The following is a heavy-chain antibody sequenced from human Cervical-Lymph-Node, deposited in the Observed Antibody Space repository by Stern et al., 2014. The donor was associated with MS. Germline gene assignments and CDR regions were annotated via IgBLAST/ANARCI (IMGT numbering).Heavy chain of an antibody. CDR1: GGTFNVYA. CDR3: ARDGRHRDNYGLDV. Sequence: QVQLVQSGAEVKKPGSSVKVSCQASGGTFNVYAINWLRQAPGQGLEWMGGILPIFGTANYAQKFQGRVTITADESTRTSSMQLSSLRSNDTAVYYCARDGRHRDNYGLDVWGQGTTVIVSS. D-gene: IGHD2-15*01. CDR2: ILPIFGTA. J-gene: IGHJ6*02. V-gene: IGHV1-69*01.